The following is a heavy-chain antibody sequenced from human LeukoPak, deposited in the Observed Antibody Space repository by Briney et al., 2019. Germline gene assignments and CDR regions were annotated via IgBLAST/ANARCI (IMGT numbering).Heavy chain of an antibody. Sequence: KFQGRVTITRDTSASTAYMELSSLRSEDTAVYYCAIEAPGDYYESSGSGGFDYWGQGTLVTVSS. V-gene: IGHV1-3*01. D-gene: IGHD3-22*01. J-gene: IGHJ4*02. CDR3: AIEAPGDYYESSGSGGFDY.